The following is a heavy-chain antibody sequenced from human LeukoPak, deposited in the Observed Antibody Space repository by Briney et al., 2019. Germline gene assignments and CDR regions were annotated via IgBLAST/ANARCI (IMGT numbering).Heavy chain of an antibody. CDR2: ISAYNGNT. D-gene: IGHD6-6*01. Sequence: EASVAVSCKASAYTFTTYGISWVRQAPGQGLEWMGWISAYNGNTNYSQQFQGRVTMTTDTSMSTAYVELRSLRSDDTAVYYCARDLIAVRPGWFDPWGQGSLVTVS. J-gene: IGHJ5*02. V-gene: IGHV1-18*01. CDR1: AYTFTTYG. CDR3: ARDLIAVRPGWFDP.